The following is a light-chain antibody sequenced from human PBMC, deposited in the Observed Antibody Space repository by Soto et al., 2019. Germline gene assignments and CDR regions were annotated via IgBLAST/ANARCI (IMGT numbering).Light chain of an antibody. CDR3: CSYAGRYTYV. V-gene: IGLV2-11*01. Sequence: QSVLTQPRSVSGSPGQSVTISCTGASSDVGGYNYVSWYQQHPGKAPKLMIYDVSKRPSGVPDRFSGSKSGNTASLTISGRQTEDEADYYCCSYAGRYTYVFGTGTKVTVL. CDR2: DVS. CDR1: SSDVGGYNY. J-gene: IGLJ1*01.